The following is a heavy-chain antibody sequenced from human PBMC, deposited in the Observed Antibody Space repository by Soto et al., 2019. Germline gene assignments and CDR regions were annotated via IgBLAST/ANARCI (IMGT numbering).Heavy chain of an antibody. J-gene: IGHJ5*02. CDR3: ARGIVAYCSSTSCYYWFDP. Sequence: ASVKVSCKASGYTFTSYAMHWVRQAPGQRLEWMGWINAGNGNTKYSQKFQGRVTITRDTSASTAYMELSSLRSEDTAVYYCARGIVAYCSSTSCYYWFDPWGQGTLVTVSS. CDR2: INAGNGNT. V-gene: IGHV1-3*01. CDR1: GYTFTSYA. D-gene: IGHD2-2*01.